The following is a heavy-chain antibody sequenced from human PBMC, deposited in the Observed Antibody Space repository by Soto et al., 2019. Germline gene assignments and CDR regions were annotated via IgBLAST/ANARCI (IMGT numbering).Heavy chain of an antibody. CDR2: ISYDGSNK. CDR3: ANDLWAGSSWHATYDAFDI. J-gene: IGHJ3*02. CDR1: GFTFSSYG. D-gene: IGHD6-13*01. V-gene: IGHV3-30*18. Sequence: GGSLILSCAASGFTFSSYGMHWVRQAPGKGLEWVAVISYDGSNKYYADSVKGRFTISRDNSKNTLYLQMNSLRAEDTAVYYCANDLWAGSSWHATYDAFDIWGQGTMVTVSS.